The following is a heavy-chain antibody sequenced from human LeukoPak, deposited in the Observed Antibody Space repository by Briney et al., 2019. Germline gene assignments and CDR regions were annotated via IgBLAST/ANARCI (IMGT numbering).Heavy chain of an antibody. J-gene: IGHJ4*02. Sequence: SETLSLTCTVPGASISSYYWSWIRQPPGKGLEWIGYIYYSGSTNYNPSLKSRVTISVDTSKNQFSLKLSSVTAADTAVYYCARLGLSWNVDYWGQGTLVTVSS. CDR2: IYYSGST. D-gene: IGHD1-1*01. CDR1: GASISSYY. V-gene: IGHV4-59*08. CDR3: ARLGLSWNVDY.